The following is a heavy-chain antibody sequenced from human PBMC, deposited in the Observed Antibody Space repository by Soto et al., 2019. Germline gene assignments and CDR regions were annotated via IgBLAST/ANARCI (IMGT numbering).Heavy chain of an antibody. CDR2: IIPMVGIA. D-gene: IGHD3-10*01. J-gene: IGHJ4*02. V-gene: IGHV1-69*04. Sequence: SVKVSCKASGGTFSRYTVTWVRQAPGQGLEWMGRIIPMVGIANYAQKFQDRVTITADKSTGTAYMELSSLRSEDTAVYYCAREANLYSGSGSNYFDSWGQGTLVTVSS. CDR3: AREANLYSGSGSNYFDS. CDR1: GGTFSRYT.